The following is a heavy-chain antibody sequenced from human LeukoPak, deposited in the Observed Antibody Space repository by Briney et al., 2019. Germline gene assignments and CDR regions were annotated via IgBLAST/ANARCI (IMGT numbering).Heavy chain of an antibody. CDR1: GFTFSSDS. CDR2: ISNSAVST. D-gene: IGHD2/OR15-2a*01. J-gene: IGHJ4*02. Sequence: PGGSLRLSCAASGFTFSSDSVTWVRQAPGKGLEWVSTISNSAVSTFYADPVKGRFSISRDNSKNTLYLHMSSLSAEDTAMYYCAKDSFSTMWGPGTLVTVSS. CDR3: AKDSFSTM. V-gene: IGHV3-23*01.